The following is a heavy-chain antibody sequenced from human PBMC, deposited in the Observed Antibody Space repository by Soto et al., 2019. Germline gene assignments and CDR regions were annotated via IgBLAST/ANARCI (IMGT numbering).Heavy chain of an antibody. CDR3: ARDIAARQPYYYYGMDV. J-gene: IGHJ6*02. D-gene: IGHD6-6*01. CDR2: ISAYNGNT. Sequence: QVQLVQSGAEVKKPGASVKVSCKASGYTFTSYGISWVRQAPGQGLEWMGWISAYNGNTNYAQKLQGRVTMTTDTSTSTAYMELRSLRSDHTAVYYCARDIAARQPYYYYGMDVWGQGTTVTVSS. CDR1: GYTFTSYG. V-gene: IGHV1-18*04.